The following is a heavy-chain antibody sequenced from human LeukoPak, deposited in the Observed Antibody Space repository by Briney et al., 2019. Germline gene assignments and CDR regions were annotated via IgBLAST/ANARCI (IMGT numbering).Heavy chain of an antibody. CDR3: AREDDCSSTSCLGY. CDR2: IYTSGST. V-gene: IGHV4-61*02. J-gene: IGHJ4*02. CDR1: GGSISSGSYY. D-gene: IGHD2-2*01. Sequence: SETLFLTCTVSGGSISSGSYYWSWIRQPAGKGLEWIGRIYTSGSTNYNPSLKSRVTMSVDTSKNQFSLKLSSVTAADTAVYYCAREDDCSSTSCLGYWGQGTLVTVSS.